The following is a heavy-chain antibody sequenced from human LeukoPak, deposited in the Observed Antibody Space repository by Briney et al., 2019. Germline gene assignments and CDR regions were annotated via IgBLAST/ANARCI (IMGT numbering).Heavy chain of an antibody. CDR2: ISSSSSYI. J-gene: IGHJ6*02. V-gene: IGHV3-21*01. Sequence: GGSLRLSCAASGFTFRTYGMNWVRQAPGKGLEWVSSISSSSSYIYYADSVKGRFTISRDNAKNSLYLQMNSLRAEDTAVYYCARDVEHYYSSSWSLGYYGMDVWGQGTTVTVSS. CDR1: GFTFRTYG. D-gene: IGHD6-13*01. CDR3: ARDVEHYYSSSWSLGYYGMDV.